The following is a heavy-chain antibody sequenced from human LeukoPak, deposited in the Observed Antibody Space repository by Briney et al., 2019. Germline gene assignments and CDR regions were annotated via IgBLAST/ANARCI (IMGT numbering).Heavy chain of an antibody. D-gene: IGHD1/OR15-1a*01. J-gene: IGHJ4*02. Sequence: GGSLRLSCAASGFTFSSYAMSWVRQAPGKGLEWVSAISGSGGSTYYADSVKGRVTISRDNSKNTMYLQMNSLRAEDTTVYYCAKGTLNWNKSYFDYWGQGTLVTVSS. CDR2: ISGSGGST. CDR3: AKGTLNWNKSYFDY. V-gene: IGHV3-23*01. CDR1: GFTFSSYA.